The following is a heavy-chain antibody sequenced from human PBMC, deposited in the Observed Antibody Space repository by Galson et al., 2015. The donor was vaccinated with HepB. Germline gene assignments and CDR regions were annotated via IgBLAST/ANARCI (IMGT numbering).Heavy chain of an antibody. CDR2: ISDSGGST. Sequence: SLRLSCAASGFTFSSYAMSWVRQAPGRGLEWVSVISDSGGSTYYADSVKGRFTISRDNSKNTLYLQMNSLRAEDTAVYYCAKSDRGAAAPLLWFDPWGQGTLVTVSS. CDR1: GFTFSSYA. J-gene: IGHJ5*02. CDR3: AKSDRGAAAPLLWFDP. V-gene: IGHV3-23*01. D-gene: IGHD2-2*01.